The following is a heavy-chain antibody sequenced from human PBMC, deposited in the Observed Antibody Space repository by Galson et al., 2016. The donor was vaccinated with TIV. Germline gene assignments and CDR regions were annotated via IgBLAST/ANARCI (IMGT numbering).Heavy chain of an antibody. CDR1: GGTFSSFV. CDR2: IIPLFGEA. V-gene: IGHV1-69*13. D-gene: IGHD5-18*01. Sequence: SVKVSCKASGGTFSSFVVTWVRQAPGQGLEWMGGIIPLFGEARYAQKFQGRVTISADESTSTVYMEMWSLRSGDTAVYYCAKCRNTAMDTYYYYYGLDVWGQGTTVTVSS. CDR3: AKCRNTAMDTYYYYYGLDV. J-gene: IGHJ6*02.